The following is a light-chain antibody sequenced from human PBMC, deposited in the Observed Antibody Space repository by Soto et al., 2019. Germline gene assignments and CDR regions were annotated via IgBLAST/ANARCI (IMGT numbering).Light chain of an antibody. CDR3: SAYAGSNNLDV. CDR1: SSDVGGYNY. Sequence: QSALTQPPSASGSPGQSVTISCTGTSSDVGGYNYVSWYQHHPGKAPKLMIFEVNKRPSGVPDRFSGSKSGNTASLTVSGLQAEDEADYYCSAYAGSNNLDVFGGGTKVTVL. V-gene: IGLV2-8*01. CDR2: EVN. J-gene: IGLJ2*01.